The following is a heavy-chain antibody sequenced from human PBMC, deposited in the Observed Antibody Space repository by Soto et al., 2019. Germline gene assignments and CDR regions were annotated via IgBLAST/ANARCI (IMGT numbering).Heavy chain of an antibody. CDR1: GFTFDDYA. V-gene: IGHV3-9*01. CDR3: VKGGY. J-gene: IGHJ4*02. CDR2: ISWNSGSI. Sequence: GGSLRLSCAASGFTFDDYAMHWVRQAPGKGLEWVSGISWNSGSIGYADSVKGRFTISRDNAKNSLYLQMNSLRAEDTALYYCVKGGYWGQGTLVPVSS.